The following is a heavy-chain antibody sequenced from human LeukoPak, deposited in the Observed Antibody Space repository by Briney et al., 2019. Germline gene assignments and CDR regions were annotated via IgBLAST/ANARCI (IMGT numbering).Heavy chain of an antibody. D-gene: IGHD6-13*01. CDR1: GFTFSSYA. CDR3: AKGDLHSSSWSGFDY. J-gene: IGHJ4*02. CDR2: ISGIGNNA. V-gene: IGHV3-23*01. Sequence: GGSLRLSCAASGFTFSSYAMNWVRQTPGKGLEWVSGISGIGNNAYYADSVKGRFTISRDNSKNTLYLQMNSLRAEDTAVYYCAKGDLHSSSWSGFDYWGQGTLVTVSS.